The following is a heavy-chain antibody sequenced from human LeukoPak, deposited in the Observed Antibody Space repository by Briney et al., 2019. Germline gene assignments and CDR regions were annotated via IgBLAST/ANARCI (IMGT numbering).Heavy chain of an antibody. V-gene: IGHV3-69-1*01. J-gene: IGHJ4*02. Sequence: PGGSLRLSCAASGFTFSDYGMTWVRQAPGKGLEWISTISSENFIYSADSMRGRFTVSRDNAQNTLYLQMDSLRVDDTAVYYCAGGGFAGFDHWGQGILVTVSS. CDR2: ISSENFI. CDR1: GFTFSDYG. CDR3: AGGGFAGFDH. D-gene: IGHD4-23*01.